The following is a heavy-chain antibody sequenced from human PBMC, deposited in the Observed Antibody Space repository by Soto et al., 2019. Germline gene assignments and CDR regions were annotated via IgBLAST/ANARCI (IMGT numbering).Heavy chain of an antibody. Sequence: GGSLRLSCAASGFTFSSYGMHWVRQAPGKGLEWVAVIWYDGSNKYYADSVKGRFTISRDNSKNTLYLQMNSLRAEDTAVYYCARAYYYDSSGYYPLDYWGQGTLVTVSS. V-gene: IGHV3-33*01. J-gene: IGHJ4*02. D-gene: IGHD3-22*01. CDR2: IWYDGSNK. CDR3: ARAYYYDSSGYYPLDY. CDR1: GFTFSSYG.